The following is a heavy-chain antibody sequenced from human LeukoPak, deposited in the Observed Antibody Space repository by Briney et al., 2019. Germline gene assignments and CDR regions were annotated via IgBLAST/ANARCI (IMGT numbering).Heavy chain of an antibody. V-gene: IGHV3-30*04. CDR3: ARDPAGIAAAVFDY. D-gene: IGHD6-13*01. CDR2: ISYDGSNK. J-gene: IGHJ4*02. CDR1: GFTFSSYA. Sequence: GGSLRLSCAASGFTFSSYAMHWVRQAPGKGLGCVAVISYDGSNKYYADSVKGRFTISRDNSKNTLYLQMNSLRAEDTAVYYCARDPAGIAAAVFDYWGQGTLVTVSS.